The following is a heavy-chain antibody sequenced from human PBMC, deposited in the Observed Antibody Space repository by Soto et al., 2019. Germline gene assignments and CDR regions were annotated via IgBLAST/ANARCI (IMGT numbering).Heavy chain of an antibody. Sequence: QVQLVESGGGLVKPGGSLRLSCAASGLTFSDCYRNWIRQAPGKGLEWVSYISSSGSSINYADSVKGRFTISRDNAKNSLYLQMNSLRAEDTAMYYCARVRFGEWGYAMDVWGQGTTVTVSS. D-gene: IGHD3-10*01. CDR3: ARVRFGEWGYAMDV. V-gene: IGHV3-11*01. CDR1: GLTFSDCY. CDR2: ISSSGSSI. J-gene: IGHJ6*02.